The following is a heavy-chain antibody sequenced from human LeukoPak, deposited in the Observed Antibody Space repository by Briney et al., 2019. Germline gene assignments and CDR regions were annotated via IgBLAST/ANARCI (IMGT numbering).Heavy chain of an antibody. Sequence: GGSLRLSCAASGFTFSSYAMSWVRQAPGKGLEWVSAISGSGGSTYYADSVKGRFTISRDNSKNTLYLQMNSLRAEDTAVYYCARESGYCSGGSCYSYAFDIWGQGTMVTVSS. CDR3: ARESGYCSGGSCYSYAFDI. V-gene: IGHV3-23*01. CDR2: ISGSGGST. D-gene: IGHD2-15*01. CDR1: GFTFSSYA. J-gene: IGHJ3*02.